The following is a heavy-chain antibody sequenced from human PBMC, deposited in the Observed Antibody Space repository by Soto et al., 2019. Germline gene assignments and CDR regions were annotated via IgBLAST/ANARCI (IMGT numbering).Heavy chain of an antibody. D-gene: IGHD5-12*01. J-gene: IGHJ4*02. CDR3: AKGVDIVATMGHDY. Sequence: GGSVRLSCAASGFTFSSYAMSWVRQAPGKGLEWVSAISGSGGSTYYADSVKGRFTISRDNSKNTLYLQMNSLRAEDTAVYYCAKGVDIVATMGHDYWGQGTLVTVSS. V-gene: IGHV3-23*01. CDR1: GFTFSSYA. CDR2: ISGSGGST.